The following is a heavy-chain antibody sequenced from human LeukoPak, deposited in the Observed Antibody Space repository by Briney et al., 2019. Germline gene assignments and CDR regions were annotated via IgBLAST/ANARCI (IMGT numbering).Heavy chain of an antibody. Sequence: GGSLRLSCAASGFTFSSYSMNWVRQASGKGLEWVSSISSSSSYIYYADSVKGRFTISRDNAKNSLFLQMNSLRAEDTAVYYCARGRQNSGSYSDAFDIWGQGTMVTVSS. D-gene: IGHD1-26*01. J-gene: IGHJ3*02. V-gene: IGHV3-21*01. CDR3: ARGRQNSGSYSDAFDI. CDR2: ISSSSSYI. CDR1: GFTFSSYS.